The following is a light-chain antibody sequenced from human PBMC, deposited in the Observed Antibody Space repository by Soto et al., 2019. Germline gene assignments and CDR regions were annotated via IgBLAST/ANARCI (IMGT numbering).Light chain of an antibody. CDR1: QSISSY. CDR3: QQTYSNLWT. V-gene: IGKV1-39*01. CDR2: AAS. Sequence: DIQMTQSPSSLSASVGDRVTITCRASQSISSYLNWYQQKPGKAPKLLIYAASSLQSGVPSRFSGSGSGTDCTLTISSLQPEDFATYYCQQTYSNLWTFGQGTKVEIK. J-gene: IGKJ1*01.